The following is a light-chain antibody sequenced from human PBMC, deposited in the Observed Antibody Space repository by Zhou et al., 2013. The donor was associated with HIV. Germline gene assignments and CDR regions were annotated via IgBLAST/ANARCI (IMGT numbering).Light chain of an antibody. CDR3: QQYDNWGT. J-gene: IGKJ1*01. V-gene: IGKV3-15*01. CDR2: GAS. Sequence: EIVLTQSPGTLSLSPGERATLSCRASQNVAGSFLAWYQQKPGQAPRLLMYGASSRATGIPARFSGGGSGTEFTLTISSLQSEDFAVYYCQQYDNWGTFGQGTRV. CDR1: QNVAGSF.